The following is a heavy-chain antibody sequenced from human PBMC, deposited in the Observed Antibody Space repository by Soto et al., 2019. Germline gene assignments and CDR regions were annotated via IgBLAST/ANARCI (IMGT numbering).Heavy chain of an antibody. CDR1: GFIFSSYE. Sequence: GGSLRLSCSASGFIFSSYEMNWVRQAPGKGLEWVSYISSSATTIYYADSVKGRFTISRDNAKNSLYLHMNSLRAEDTAVYYCARVIRSSGWYWIDYWGQGTLGT. D-gene: IGHD6-19*01. J-gene: IGHJ4*02. V-gene: IGHV3-48*03. CDR3: ARVIRSSGWYWIDY. CDR2: ISSSATTI.